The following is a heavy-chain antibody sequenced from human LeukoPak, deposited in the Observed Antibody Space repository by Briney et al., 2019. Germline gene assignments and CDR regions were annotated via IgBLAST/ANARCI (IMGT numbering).Heavy chain of an antibody. Sequence: ASVKVSCKASGYTFTGYYMHWVRQAPGQGLEWMGWINPNSGGTNYAQKFQGWVTMTRDTSTSTAYMELSSLRSDDTAVYYCTSSGYSDYVAPGGGYFVYWGQGTLVTVSS. D-gene: IGHD5-12*01. CDR2: INPNSGGT. J-gene: IGHJ4*02. CDR3: TSSGYSDYVAPGGGYFVY. V-gene: IGHV1-2*04. CDR1: GYTFTGYY.